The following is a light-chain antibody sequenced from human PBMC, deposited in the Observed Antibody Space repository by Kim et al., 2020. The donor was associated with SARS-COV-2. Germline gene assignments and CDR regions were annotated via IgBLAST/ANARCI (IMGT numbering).Light chain of an antibody. CDR2: LGS. CDR1: QILLHSNGYNY. CDR3: MQALQTSIT. J-gene: IGKJ5*01. V-gene: IGKV2-28*01. Sequence: PASISCRSSQILLHSNGYNYLDWYLQKPGQSPQLLIYLGSNRASGVPDRFSGSGSGTDFTLKVSRVEAEDVGVYYCMQALQTSITFGQGTRLEIK.